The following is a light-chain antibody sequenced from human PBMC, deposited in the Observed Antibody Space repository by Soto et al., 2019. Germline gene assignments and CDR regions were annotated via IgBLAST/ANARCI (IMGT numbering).Light chain of an antibody. V-gene: IGKV3-11*01. CDR2: DAS. Sequence: EIVLTQSPATLSLSPGERATLSCRASQSVSSYLAWYQQKPGQAPRLLIYDASNRATGIPARFSGSGSGTDFTLSISSLEPEDFAVYYCEQRSNCLFTFGPGPKVDIK. CDR3: EQRSNCLFT. J-gene: IGKJ3*01. CDR1: QSVSSY.